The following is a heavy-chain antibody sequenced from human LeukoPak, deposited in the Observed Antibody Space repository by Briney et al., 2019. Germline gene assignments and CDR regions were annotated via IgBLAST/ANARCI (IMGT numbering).Heavy chain of an antibody. V-gene: IGHV3-74*01. CDR3: ARDLGQYYDTSDNWFDP. J-gene: IGHJ5*02. Sequence: GGSLRLSCAASGFTFRNYWMHGVRQAPGKGRVWVSRINSDGINTSYADSVKGRFTISRDNAKNTLNLQMNSLRAEDTAVYYCARDLGQYYDTSDNWFDPWGQGTLVTVSS. CDR1: GFTFRNYW. D-gene: IGHD3-22*01. CDR2: INSDGINT.